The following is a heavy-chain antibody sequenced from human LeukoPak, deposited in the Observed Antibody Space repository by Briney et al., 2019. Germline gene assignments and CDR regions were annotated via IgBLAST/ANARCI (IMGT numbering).Heavy chain of an antibody. V-gene: IGHV1-18*01. J-gene: IGHJ4*02. CDR2: ISTYNADT. CDR3: ARDPGQYYDILTGYYTPYYFDY. Sequence: ASVKVSCKASGYTFTSYGISWVRQAPGQGLEWMGWISTYNADTDYAQNLQGRVTMTTDTSTSTAYMELRSLRSDDTAVYYCARDPGQYYDILTGYYTPYYFDYWGQGTLVTVSS. CDR1: GYTFTSYG. D-gene: IGHD3-9*01.